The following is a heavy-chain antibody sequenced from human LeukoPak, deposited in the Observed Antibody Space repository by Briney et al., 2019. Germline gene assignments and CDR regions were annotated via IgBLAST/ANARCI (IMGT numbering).Heavy chain of an antibody. CDR1: GYTFTGYY. CDR2: INPNSGGT. D-gene: IGHD2-15*01. CDR3: AKKRNCSGCSCSDAFDI. J-gene: IGHJ3*02. Sequence: ASVKVSCKASGYTFTGYYMHWVRQAPGQGLEWMGWINPNSGGTNYAQKFQGRVTMTRDTSISTAYMELTRLRSDDTAVYYCAKKRNCSGCSCSDAFDIWGQGTMVTVSS. V-gene: IGHV1-2*02.